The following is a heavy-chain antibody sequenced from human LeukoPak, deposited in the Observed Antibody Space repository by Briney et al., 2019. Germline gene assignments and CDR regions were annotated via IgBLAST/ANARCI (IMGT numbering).Heavy chain of an antibody. D-gene: IGHD1-26*01. J-gene: IGHJ4*02. Sequence: PGGSLRLSCAASGFTFSSSAMSWVRQAPGKGLEWVSAISNNGGYTYYADSVQGRFTISRDNSKSTLYLQMNSLRAEDTAVYYCARVLRGELPTHFDYWGQGTLVTVSS. V-gene: IGHV3-23*01. CDR3: ARVLRGELPTHFDY. CDR1: GFTFSSSA. CDR2: ISNNGGYT.